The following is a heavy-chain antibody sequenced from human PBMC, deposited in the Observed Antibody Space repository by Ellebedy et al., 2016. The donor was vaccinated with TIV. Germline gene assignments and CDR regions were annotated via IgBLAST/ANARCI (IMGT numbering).Heavy chain of an antibody. V-gene: IGHV3-7*01. Sequence: PGGSLRLSCATSGFSFRNYWMGWVRQAPGKGLEGVANIYKDGSDTYYVDSVKGRFTISRDNAKNSLYLQLNSLRVEDTAVYYCARRGSYGDYAVQVNNWFDRWGQGTLVTV. CDR3: ARRGSYGDYAVQVNNWFDR. CDR2: IYKDGSDT. J-gene: IGHJ5*02. D-gene: IGHD4-17*01. CDR1: GFSFRNYW.